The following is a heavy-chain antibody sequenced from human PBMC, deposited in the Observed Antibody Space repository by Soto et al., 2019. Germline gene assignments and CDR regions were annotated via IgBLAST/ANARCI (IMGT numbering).Heavy chain of an antibody. J-gene: IGHJ4*02. D-gene: IGHD3-22*01. V-gene: IGHV1-24*01. CDR3: ARAEQITMIVVVTPDY. Sequence: ASVKVSCKVSGYTLTELSMHWVRQAPGEGLEWMGGFDPEDGETIYAQKFQGRVTMTEDTSTDTAYMELSSLRSEDTAVYYCARAEQITMIVVVTPDYWGQGTLVIVSS. CDR1: GYTLTELS. CDR2: FDPEDGET.